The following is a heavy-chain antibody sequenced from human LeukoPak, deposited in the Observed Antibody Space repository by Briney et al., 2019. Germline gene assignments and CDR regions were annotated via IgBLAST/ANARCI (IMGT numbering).Heavy chain of an antibody. Sequence: ASVKVSCKASGYSFTGYYLHWMRQARGQRFEWMGWINPNSGDTSYAQKFQGRVTMTRDTSISTVYMDLSSLRSDDTAVYYCARGPSTGDFDYWGQGTPVTVSS. CDR3: ARGPSTGDFDY. CDR1: GYSFTGYY. V-gene: IGHV1-2*02. J-gene: IGHJ4*02. D-gene: IGHD1-1*01. CDR2: INPNSGDT.